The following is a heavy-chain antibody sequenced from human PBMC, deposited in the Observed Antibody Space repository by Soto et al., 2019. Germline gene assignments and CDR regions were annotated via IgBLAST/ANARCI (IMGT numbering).Heavy chain of an antibody. CDR1: GGSVSSGSYY. Sequence: PSETLSLTCTVSGGSVSSGSYYWSWIRQPPGKGLEWIGYIYYSGSTNYNPSLKSRVTISVDTSKNQFSLKLSSVTAADTAVYYCARVDCTNGVCYNGGGFFDYWGQGT. CDR2: IYYSGST. J-gene: IGHJ4*02. D-gene: IGHD2-8*01. V-gene: IGHV4-61*01. CDR3: ARVDCTNGVCYNGGGFFDY.